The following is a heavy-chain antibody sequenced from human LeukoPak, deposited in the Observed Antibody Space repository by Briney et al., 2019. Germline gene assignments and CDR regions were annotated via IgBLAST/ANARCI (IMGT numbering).Heavy chain of an antibody. CDR2: ISYDGSNK. J-gene: IGHJ6*02. CDR3: AKEGLDGESPWSYYGMDV. D-gene: IGHD3-10*01. V-gene: IGHV3-30*18. Sequence: QAGGSLRLSCAASGFTFSSYGMHWVRQAPGKGLEWVAVISYDGSNKYYADSVKGRFTISRDNSKNTLYLQMNSLRAEDTAVYYCAKEGLDGESPWSYYGMDVWGQGTTVTVSS. CDR1: GFTFSSYG.